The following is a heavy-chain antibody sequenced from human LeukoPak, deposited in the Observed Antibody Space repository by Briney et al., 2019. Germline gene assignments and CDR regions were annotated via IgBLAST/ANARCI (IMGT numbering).Heavy chain of an antibody. CDR1: GFTFSSYG. V-gene: IGHV3-33*01. Sequence: GGSLRLSCAASGFTFSSYGMHWVRQAPGKGLEWVAVIWYDGSNKYYADSVKGRFTISRDNSKNTLYLQMNSLRAEDTAVYYCARGTAAAGTYYYYGMDVWGQGTTVTVSS. J-gene: IGHJ6*02. CDR3: ARGTAAAGTYYYYGMDV. CDR2: IWYDGSNK. D-gene: IGHD6-13*01.